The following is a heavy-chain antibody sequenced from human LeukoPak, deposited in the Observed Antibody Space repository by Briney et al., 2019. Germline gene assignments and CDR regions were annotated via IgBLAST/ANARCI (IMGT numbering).Heavy chain of an antibody. V-gene: IGHV4-38-2*02. Sequence: SETLSLTCAVSGYSISSGYYWGWIRQPPGKGLEWIGTLYHTGSTYYNPSLKSRVTMSLETSKNQFSLKLKSVTAADTAVYLXAREPGXPGTSDYWGQGTLVTVSS. J-gene: IGHJ4*02. CDR1: GYSISSGYY. CDR2: LYHTGST. CDR3: AREPGXPGTSDY.